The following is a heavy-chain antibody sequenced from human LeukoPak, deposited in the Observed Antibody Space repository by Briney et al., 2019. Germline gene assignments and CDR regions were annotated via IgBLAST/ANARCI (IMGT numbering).Heavy chain of an antibody. Sequence: PGGSLRLSCAASGFTFDDYAMHWVRQAPGKGLEWVSGISWNSGSIGYADSVKGRFTISRDNAKNSLYLQMNSLRAEDTALYYCAKGWYYYDSSGSKGFDYWGQGTLVTVSS. CDR2: ISWNSGSI. D-gene: IGHD3-22*01. CDR3: AKGWYYYDSSGSKGFDY. CDR1: GFTFDDYA. V-gene: IGHV3-9*01. J-gene: IGHJ4*02.